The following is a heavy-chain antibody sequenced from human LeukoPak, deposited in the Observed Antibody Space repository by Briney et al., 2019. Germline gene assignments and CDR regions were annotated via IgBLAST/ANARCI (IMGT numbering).Heavy chain of an antibody. CDR2: ISSSSSYI. V-gene: IGHV3-21*01. CDR1: GFTFSSYS. J-gene: IGHJ4*02. CDR3: ARGPVDTAMAHYFDY. Sequence: GGSLRLSCAASGFTFSSYSMNWVRQAPGKGLEWVSSISSSSSYIYYADSVKGRFTISRDNAKNSLYLQMNSLRAEDTAVYYCARGPVDTAMAHYFDYWGQGTLVTVSS. D-gene: IGHD5-18*01.